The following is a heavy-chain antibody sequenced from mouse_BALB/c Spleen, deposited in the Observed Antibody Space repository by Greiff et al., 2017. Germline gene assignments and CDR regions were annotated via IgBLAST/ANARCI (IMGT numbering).Heavy chain of an antibody. V-gene: IGHV5-6-3*01. CDR3: ARSSNSEGY. D-gene: IGHD4-1*01. J-gene: IGHJ2*01. CDR2: INSNGGST. CDR1: GFTFSSYG. Sequence: EVKLMESGGGLVKPGGSMKLSCAASGFTFSSYGMSWVRQTPDKRLELVATINSNGGSTYYPDSVKGRFTISRDNAKNTLYLQMSSLKSEDTAMYYCARSSNSEGYWGQGTTLTVSS.